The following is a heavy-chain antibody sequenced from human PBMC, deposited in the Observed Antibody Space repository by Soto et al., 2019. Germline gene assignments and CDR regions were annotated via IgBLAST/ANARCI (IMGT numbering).Heavy chain of an antibody. CDR3: ARGPGFAYDFWDDY. Sequence: QVQLQQWGAGLLKPSETLSLTCAVYGGSFSGYYWSWIRQPPGKGLEWIGEVSHSGSTNYNPSLKSRVNTSVASSKNHFSLKLSSVTAADTAVYYCARGPGFAYDFWDDYWGQGTLVTVSA. CDR2: VSHSGST. V-gene: IGHV4-34*01. D-gene: IGHD3-3*01. CDR1: GGSFSGYY. J-gene: IGHJ4*02.